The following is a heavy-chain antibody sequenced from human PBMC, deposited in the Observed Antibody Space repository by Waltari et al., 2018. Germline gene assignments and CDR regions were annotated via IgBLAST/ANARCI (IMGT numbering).Heavy chain of an antibody. J-gene: IGHJ4*02. Sequence: EVQLVESGGGLVQPGRSLRLSCAASGFTFDDYAMHWVRQAPGKGLEWFSGISWKSGSIGYADSVKGRFTISRDNAKNSLYLQMNRLRAEDTALYYCAKGGGGWYVGWYYFDYWGQGTLVTVSS. D-gene: IGHD6-19*01. CDR3: AKGGGGWYVGWYYFDY. CDR1: GFTFDDYA. CDR2: ISWKSGSI. V-gene: IGHV3-9*01.